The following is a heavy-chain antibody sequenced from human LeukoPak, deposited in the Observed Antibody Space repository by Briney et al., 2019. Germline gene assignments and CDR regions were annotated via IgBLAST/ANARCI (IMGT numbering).Heavy chain of an antibody. CDR3: ATGRDNSDWQKRFDS. CDR1: GFTFSTYW. V-gene: IGHV3-7*01. D-gene: IGHD2-21*02. CDR2: INQDASEI. Sequence: PGGSLRLSCAASGFTFSTYWMNWYRQAPGRGLEWVGNINQDASEINYVDSVRGRFTISRDNAKNSLHLQMNSLRADDTAVYYCATGRDNSDWQKRFDSWGQGTLVTVSS. J-gene: IGHJ4*02.